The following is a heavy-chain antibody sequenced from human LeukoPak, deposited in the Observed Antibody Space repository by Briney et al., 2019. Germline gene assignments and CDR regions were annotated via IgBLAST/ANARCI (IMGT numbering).Heavy chain of an antibody. CDR2: IIPIFGTA. V-gene: IGHV1-69*13. Sequence: SVTVTCKASGGTFSSYAISWVRQAPGQGLEWMGGIIPIFGTANYAQKFQGRVTITADESTSTAYMELSSLRSEDTAVYYCATRLRITIFGVVWTPDYYYYGMDVWGQGTTVTVSS. CDR1: GGTFSSYA. J-gene: IGHJ6*02. D-gene: IGHD3-3*01. CDR3: ATRLRITIFGVVWTPDYYYYGMDV.